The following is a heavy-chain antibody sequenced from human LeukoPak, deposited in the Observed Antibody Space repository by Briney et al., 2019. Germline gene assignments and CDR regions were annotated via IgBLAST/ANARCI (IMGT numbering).Heavy chain of an antibody. D-gene: IGHD3-3*01. CDR1: GFTFSSYW. J-gene: IGHJ3*02. CDR3: ARGAGFGVVLNAFDI. V-gene: IGHV3-7*01. Sequence: GGSLRLSCAASGFTFSSYWMSWVRQAPGKGLEWVANIKQDGSEKYYVDSVKGRFTISRDNAKNSLYLQMNSLRAEDTAVYYCARGAGFGVVLNAFDIWGQGTMVTVSS. CDR2: IKQDGSEK.